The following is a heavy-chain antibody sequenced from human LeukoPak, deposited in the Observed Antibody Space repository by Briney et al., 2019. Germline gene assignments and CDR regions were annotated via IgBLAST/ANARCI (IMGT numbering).Heavy chain of an antibody. J-gene: IGHJ3*02. CDR2: TYYGSKWNN. V-gene: IGHV6-1*01. Sequence: SQTLSLTCAISGDSVSSNSAAWNWIRQSPSRGLEWLGRTYYGSKWNNDYAVSVKSRITINPDTSKNQLSLQLNSVTPEDTAVYYCARVQGSGGAFDIWGQGTMVAVSS. CDR1: GDSVSSNSAA. CDR3: ARVQGSGGAFDI. D-gene: IGHD3-10*01.